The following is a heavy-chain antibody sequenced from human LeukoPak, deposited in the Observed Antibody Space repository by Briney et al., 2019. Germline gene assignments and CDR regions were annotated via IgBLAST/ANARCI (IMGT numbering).Heavy chain of an antibody. Sequence: ASVKVSCKASGYTFSNYGITWVRQAPGQGLEWMGWISGYNGNTNFAQKLQGRVSMTTDTSTYTSDMELRSLRSDDTAVYYCARSLGDSSGYYPLPFGYWGQGTLVTVSS. CDR2: ISGYNGNT. CDR1: GYTFSNYG. D-gene: IGHD3-22*01. J-gene: IGHJ4*02. V-gene: IGHV1-18*01. CDR3: ARSLGDSSGYYPLPFGY.